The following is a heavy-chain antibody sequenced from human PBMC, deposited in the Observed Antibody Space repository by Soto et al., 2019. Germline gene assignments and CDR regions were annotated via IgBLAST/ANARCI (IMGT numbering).Heavy chain of an antibody. CDR1: GFTFSRYG. CDR3: AKRRGAGGHFDY. J-gene: IGHJ4*02. Sequence: GASLRLSCAASGFTFSRYGMGWVRQGPGKGLEWVAVVSIGGSTHYADSVRGRFPISRDNSKNTLSLQMNSLTAEDTAVYFCAKRRGAGGHFDYWGQGALVTVS. D-gene: IGHD2-15*01. V-gene: IGHV3-23*01. CDR2: VSIGGST.